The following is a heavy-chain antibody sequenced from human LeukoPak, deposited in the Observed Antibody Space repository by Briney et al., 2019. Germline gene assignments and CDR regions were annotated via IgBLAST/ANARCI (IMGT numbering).Heavy chain of an antibody. Sequence: GASVKVFCKTSGVTFSDYYIPWIRQAPGRGLEWVGWINTNTGNPTSAQGFTGRFVFSLDTSVSTAYLQISSLKAEDTAVYYCARGVAAAGEYYYYYMGVWGKGTTVTISS. CDR2: INTNTGNP. D-gene: IGHD6-13*01. J-gene: IGHJ6*03. V-gene: IGHV7-4-1*02. CDR3: ARGVAAAGEYYYYYMGV. CDR1: GVTFSDYY.